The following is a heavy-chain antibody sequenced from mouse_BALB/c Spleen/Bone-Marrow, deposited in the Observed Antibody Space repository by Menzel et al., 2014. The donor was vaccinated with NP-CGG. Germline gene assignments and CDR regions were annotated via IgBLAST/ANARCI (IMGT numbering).Heavy chain of an antibody. CDR2: IRNKPNGYTT. V-gene: IGHV7-3*02. CDR1: GFTFTDYY. J-gene: IGHJ4*01. Sequence: DVKLVESGGGLVQPGGSLRLSCATSGFTFTDYYMSWVRQPPGKALEWLGFIRNKPNGYTTEYSASVKGRFTISRDNSQSILYLQMNTLRAEDSVTYYCARAGHYYAMDYWGQGTSVTVSS. CDR3: ARAGHYYAMDY.